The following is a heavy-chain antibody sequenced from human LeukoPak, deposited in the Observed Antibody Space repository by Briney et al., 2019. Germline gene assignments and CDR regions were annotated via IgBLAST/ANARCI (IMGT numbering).Heavy chain of an antibody. CDR1: GFTFSAYA. Sequence: GGSLRLSCTASGFTFSAYAMHSVRQAPGKGLEWVAFIRYNGGKEHHADSVKGRFTISRDNSKNTLYLQMNSLRAEDTAVYYCAKVSSSCPDCSFDSWGQGTLVTVSS. CDR3: AKVSSSCPDCSFDS. CDR2: IRYNGGKE. J-gene: IGHJ4*02. V-gene: IGHV3-30*02. D-gene: IGHD6-13*01.